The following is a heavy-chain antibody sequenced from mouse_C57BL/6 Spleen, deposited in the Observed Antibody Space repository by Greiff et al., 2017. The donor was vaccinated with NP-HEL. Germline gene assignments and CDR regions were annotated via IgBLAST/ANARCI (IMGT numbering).Heavy chain of an antibody. Sequence: VQLQQSGAELVRPGASVTLSCKASGYTFTDYEMHWVKQTPVHGLEWIGAIDPETGGTAYNQKFKGKAILTADKSSSTAYMELRSLTSDDSAVYYCTSSWHYAMDSWGQGTSVTVSS. D-gene: IGHD2-10*02. CDR3: TSSWHYAMDS. CDR2: IDPETGGT. V-gene: IGHV1-15*01. CDR1: GYTFTDYE. J-gene: IGHJ4*01.